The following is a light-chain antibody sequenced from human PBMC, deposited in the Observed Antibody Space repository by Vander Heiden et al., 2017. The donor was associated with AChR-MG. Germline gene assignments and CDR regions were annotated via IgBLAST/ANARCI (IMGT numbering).Light chain of an antibody. Sequence: QSVLTQPPSVSAAPGQRVTISCPGSSSNIGNSYVSWYQQVPGIASKLLIYENNKRASGIPDRVSGSKSGTSATLAITGLQTGDEADYYCGTWDTSLSAVVFGGGTKLTVL. CDR1: SSNIGNSY. V-gene: IGLV1-51*02. CDR3: GTWDTSLSAVV. J-gene: IGLJ2*01. CDR2: ENN.